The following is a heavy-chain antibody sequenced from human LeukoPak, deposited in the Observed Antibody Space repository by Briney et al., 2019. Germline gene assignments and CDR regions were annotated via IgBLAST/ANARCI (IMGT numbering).Heavy chain of an antibody. V-gene: IGHV3-23*01. CDR2: ISGSDIST. CDR1: GFTFSSYA. D-gene: IGHD1-26*01. CDR3: AKGGGSYYDRYFDH. Sequence: GGSLRLSCAASGFTFSSYAMNWVRQASGKGLEWVSAISGSDISTYYAVSVKGRFTISRDTSKNTLYLQMSSLRAEDTAVYYCAKGGGSYYDRYFDHWGQGTLVTVSS. J-gene: IGHJ4*02.